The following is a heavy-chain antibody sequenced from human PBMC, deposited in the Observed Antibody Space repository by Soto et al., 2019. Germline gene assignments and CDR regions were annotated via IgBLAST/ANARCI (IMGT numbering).Heavy chain of an antibody. CDR3: ARAGYCSSTSCFPVYYYYGMDV. Sequence: GASVKVSCKVSGYTFTGYYMHWVRQAPGQGLEWMGWINPNSGGTNYAQKFQGWVTMTRDTSISTAYMELSRLRSDDTAVYYCARAGYCSSTSCFPVYYYYGMDVWGQGTTVTVSS. D-gene: IGHD2-2*01. V-gene: IGHV1-2*04. CDR2: INPNSGGT. CDR1: GYTFTGYY. J-gene: IGHJ6*02.